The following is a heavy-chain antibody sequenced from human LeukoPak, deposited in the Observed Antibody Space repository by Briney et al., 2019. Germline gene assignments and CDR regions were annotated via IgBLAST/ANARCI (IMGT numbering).Heavy chain of an antibody. V-gene: IGHV4-59*01. CDR1: GGSISSFY. CDR2: IYHTGST. J-gene: IGHJ6*02. Sequence: SETLSLTCTVSGGSISSFYWSWIRQPPGKGLEWIGYIYHTGSTNFNPSLKSRVTISEDTSKNQFSLKLSSVTAADTAVYYCARMTMIRNGAWYYYGMDVWGQGTTVTLSS. CDR3: ARMTMIRNGAWYYYGMDV. D-gene: IGHD3-10*01.